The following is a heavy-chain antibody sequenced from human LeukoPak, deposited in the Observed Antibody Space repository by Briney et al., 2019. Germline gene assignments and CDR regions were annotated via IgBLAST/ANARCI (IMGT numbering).Heavy chain of an antibody. CDR3: ARGLELLY. V-gene: IGHV4-34*01. CDR1: GGSFSGYY. J-gene: IGHJ4*02. D-gene: IGHD1-26*01. Sequence: SETLSLTSAVHGGSFSGYYYTWIRQPPGQGLEWIGEINDSGRTNYNPALKSRVTISADTSKNQFYLNLSSVTAADAAVDYCARGLELLYWAQGTLVTVSS. CDR2: INDSGRT.